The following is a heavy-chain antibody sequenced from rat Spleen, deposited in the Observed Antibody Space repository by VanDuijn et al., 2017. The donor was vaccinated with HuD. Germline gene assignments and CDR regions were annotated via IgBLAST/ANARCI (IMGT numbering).Heavy chain of an antibody. CDR2: IIYDGSST. CDR3: ARRPGDFDY. CDR1: GFSFSNYG. V-gene: IGHV5-29*01. J-gene: IGHJ2*01. D-gene: IGHD1-4*01. Sequence: EVQLVESGGGLVQPGRSLKLSCAASGFSFSNYGMHWIRQTPTRGLEWVATIIYDGSSTYYRDSVKGRFTISRDNAKSTLYLQMDSLRSEDTATYYCARRPGDFDYWGQGVMVTVSS.